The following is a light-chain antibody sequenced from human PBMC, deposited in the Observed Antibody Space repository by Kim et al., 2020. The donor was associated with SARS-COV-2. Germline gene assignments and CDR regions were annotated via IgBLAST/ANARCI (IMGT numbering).Light chain of an antibody. CDR2: YDS. J-gene: IGLJ3*02. V-gene: IGLV3-21*04. CDR3: QVWDRSSDLGV. Sequence: SYELTQPPSVSVAPGKTARITRGGNNIGSKSVHWYQQKPGQAPVLVIYYDSDRPSGIPERFSGSNSGNTATLTISRVEAGDEADYYCQVWDRSSDLGVFGGGTQLTVL. CDR1: NIGSKS.